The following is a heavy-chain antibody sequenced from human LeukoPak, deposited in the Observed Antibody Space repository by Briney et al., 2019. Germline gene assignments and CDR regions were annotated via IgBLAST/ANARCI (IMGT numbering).Heavy chain of an antibody. CDR3: ARGRYGGYFDC. J-gene: IGHJ4*02. V-gene: IGHV4-34*01. CDR1: GGSFSGYY. Sequence: PSETLSLTCAVYGGSFSGYYWSWLRQPQGKGLEWIGEINHSGSTNYNPSLKSRVTISVDTSKNQFSLKLSSVTAADTAVYYCARGRYGGYFDCWGQGTLVTVSS. D-gene: IGHD4-23*01. CDR2: INHSGST.